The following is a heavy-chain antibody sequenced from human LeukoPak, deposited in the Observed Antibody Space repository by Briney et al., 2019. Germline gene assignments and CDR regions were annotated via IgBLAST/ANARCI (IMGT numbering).Heavy chain of an antibody. J-gene: IGHJ5*02. V-gene: IGHV3-66*01. CDR2: IYSGGST. CDR1: GFTVSSNY. D-gene: IGHD3-9*01. Sequence: QAGGSLRLSCAASGFTVSSNYMSWVRQAPGKGLEWVSVIYSGGSTYYADSVKGRFTISRDNSKNTLYLQMNSLRAEDTAVYYCARVGDILTGYYNWFDPWGQGTLVTVSS. CDR3: ARVGDILTGYYNWFDP.